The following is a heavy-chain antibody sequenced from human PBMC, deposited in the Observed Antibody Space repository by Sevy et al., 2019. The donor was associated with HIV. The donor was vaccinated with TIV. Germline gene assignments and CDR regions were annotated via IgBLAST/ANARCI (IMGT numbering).Heavy chain of an antibody. D-gene: IGHD3-9*01. Sequence: GGSLRLSCAGSGFTFRSYGIHWVRQSPGKGLEWVAFISFDGRNTYSADSVKGRFTVSSDNSNNAVYLQMNNLRTEDTAMHYCAKDILGDNSPWFFFDYWGQGTQVTVSS. CDR1: GFTFRSYG. V-gene: IGHV3-30*18. CDR3: AKDILGDNSPWFFFDY. J-gene: IGHJ4*02. CDR2: ISFDGRNT.